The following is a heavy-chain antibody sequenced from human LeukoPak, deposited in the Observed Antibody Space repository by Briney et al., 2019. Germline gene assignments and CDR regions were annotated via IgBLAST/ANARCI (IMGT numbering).Heavy chain of an antibody. CDR2: IYHSGST. Sequence: PSETLSLTCTVSGYSISSGYYWGWIRQPPGQGLEWIGSIYHSGSTYYNPSLKSRVTISVDTSKNQFSLKLSSVTAADTAVYYCAREFGGAGKVFDYWGQGSLVTVSS. V-gene: IGHV4-38-2*02. CDR3: AREFGGAGKVFDY. CDR1: GYSISSGYY. D-gene: IGHD3-16*01. J-gene: IGHJ4*02.